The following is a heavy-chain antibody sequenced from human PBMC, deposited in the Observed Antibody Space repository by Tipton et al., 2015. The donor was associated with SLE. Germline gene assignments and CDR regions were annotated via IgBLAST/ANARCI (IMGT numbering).Heavy chain of an antibody. Sequence: RSLRLSCTASGFTFGDYAMSWFRQAPGKGLEWVGFIRSKAYGGTTEYAASVKGRFTISRDDSKSIAYLQMNSLKTEDTAVYYCTREGGSGWYNYFDYWGQGTLVTVSS. CDR3: TREGGSGWYNYFDY. V-gene: IGHV3-49*03. CDR2: IRSKAYGGTT. CDR1: GFTFGDYA. J-gene: IGHJ4*02. D-gene: IGHD6-19*01.